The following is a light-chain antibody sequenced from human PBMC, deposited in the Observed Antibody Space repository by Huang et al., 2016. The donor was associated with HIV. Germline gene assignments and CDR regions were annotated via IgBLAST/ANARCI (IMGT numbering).Light chain of an antibody. V-gene: IGKV1-33*01. CDR1: QDISKY. CDR2: DAS. Sequence: DIQMTQSPSSLSASVGDRVTITCQASQDISKYLNWYQQKPGKAPKLLIYDASKLETGVPSRFRGSGSGTDFTFTINSLQPEDIATYYCQQYINLLLTFGGGTKVEIK. CDR3: QQYINLLLT. J-gene: IGKJ4*01.